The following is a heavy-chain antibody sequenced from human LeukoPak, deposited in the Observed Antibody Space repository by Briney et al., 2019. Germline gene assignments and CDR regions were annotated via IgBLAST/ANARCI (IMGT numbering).Heavy chain of an antibody. CDR3: ARVPLYYYDSSGSWGAFDI. V-gene: IGHV1-69*04. D-gene: IGHD3-22*01. CDR2: IIPILGIA. CDR1: GGTFSSYA. J-gene: IGHJ3*02. Sequence: SVKVSCKASGGTFSSYAISWVRQAPGQGLEWMGRIIPILGIANYAQKFQGRVTITADKSTSTAYMELSSLRSEDTAAYYCARVPLYYYDSSGSWGAFDIWGQGTMVTVSS.